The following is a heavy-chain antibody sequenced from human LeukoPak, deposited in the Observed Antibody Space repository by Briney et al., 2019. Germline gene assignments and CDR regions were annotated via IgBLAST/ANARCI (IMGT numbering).Heavy chain of an antibody. CDR1: GYTFTSNG. D-gene: IGHD4-11*01. CDR3: ARVRNDYKPRDPFDY. Sequence: GASVEVSCKASGYTFTSNGISWVRQAPGQGLEWMGWISTYNGNTNCAEKLQGRVTMTTDTPTSTAYMELRTLRSDDTAVYYCARVRNDYKPRDPFDYWGQGTLVTVSS. J-gene: IGHJ4*02. V-gene: IGHV1-18*04. CDR2: ISTYNGNT.